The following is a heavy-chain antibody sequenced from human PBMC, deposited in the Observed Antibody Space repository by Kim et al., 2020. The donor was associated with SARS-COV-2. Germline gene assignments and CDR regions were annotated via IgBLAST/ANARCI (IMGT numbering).Heavy chain of an antibody. J-gene: IGHJ3*01. CDR3: VRDSWGGAFDL. CDR1: GFTFSAYD. V-gene: IGHV3-48*02. Sequence: GGSLRLSCATSGFTFSAYDMNWVRQAPGKGLEWLSFITTSSTTIYYADSVMGRSTISRDNAKNSLYLQMNSLRDEDTAVYFCVRDSWGGAFDLWGQGTMVTVSS. CDR2: ITTSSTTI. D-gene: IGHD3-16*01.